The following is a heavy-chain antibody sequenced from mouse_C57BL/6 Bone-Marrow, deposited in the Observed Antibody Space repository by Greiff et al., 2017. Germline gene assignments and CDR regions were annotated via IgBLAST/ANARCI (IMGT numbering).Heavy chain of an antibody. J-gene: IGHJ4*01. CDR2: IDPSDSYT. CDR1: GYTFTSYW. CDR3: ASITTGVADYDAMDD. V-gene: IGHV1-69*01. D-gene: IGHD1-1*01. Sequence: QVQLQQPGAELVMPGASVKLSCKASGYTFTSYWMHWVKQRPGQGLEWIGEIDPSDSYTIYNQKFKGKSTLTVDKSSSTAYMQLSSLTSEDSAVYYCASITTGVADYDAMDDWGKGTSVTVSS.